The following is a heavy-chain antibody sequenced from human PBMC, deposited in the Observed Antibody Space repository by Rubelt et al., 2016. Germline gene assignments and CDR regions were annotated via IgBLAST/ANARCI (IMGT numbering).Heavy chain of an antibody. J-gene: IGHJ6*02. CDR1: GFTFSSYA. Sequence: EVQLVESGGELIQPGGSLRLSCAASGFTFSSYAMNWVRQAPGKGLEWVSGISGSGGSTYHADSVKGRFTISRDNSKNALYLQMNGLGAEDTAVYYCANSFRGDYVHASFYYGMDVWGQGTTVTVSS. V-gene: IGHV3-23*04. CDR2: ISGSGGST. D-gene: IGHD4-17*01. CDR3: ANSFRGDYVHASFYYGMDV.